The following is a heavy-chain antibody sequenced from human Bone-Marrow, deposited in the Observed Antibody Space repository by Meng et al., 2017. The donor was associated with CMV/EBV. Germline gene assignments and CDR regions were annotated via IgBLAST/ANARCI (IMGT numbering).Heavy chain of an antibody. D-gene: IGHD1-1*01. CDR3: AKGPRYLSLVPPQVPWFDP. CDR1: GFTVSSNY. J-gene: IGHJ5*02. Sequence: GESLKISCAASGFTVSSNYMSWVRQAPGKGLEWVSVIYSGGSSTYYADSVKGRFTISRDNSKNTLYLQMNSLRAGDTAVYYCAKGPRYLSLVPPQVPWFDPWGQGTLVTVSS. V-gene: IGHV3-23*03. CDR2: IYSGGSST.